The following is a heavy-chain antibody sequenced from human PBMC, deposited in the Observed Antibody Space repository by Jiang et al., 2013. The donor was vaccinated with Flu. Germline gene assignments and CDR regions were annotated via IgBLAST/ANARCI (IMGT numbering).Heavy chain of an antibody. V-gene: IGHV1-2*02. CDR3: ARVWDGFGERYDAFDI. Sequence: PGASVKVSCKASGYTFTGYYMHWVRQAPGQGLEWMGWINPNSGGTNYAQKFQGRVTMTRDTPISTAYMELSRLRSDDTAVYYCARVWDGFGERYDAFDIWGQGTMVTVSS. D-gene: IGHD3-10*01. CDR2: INPNSGGT. J-gene: IGHJ3*02. CDR1: GYTFTGYY.